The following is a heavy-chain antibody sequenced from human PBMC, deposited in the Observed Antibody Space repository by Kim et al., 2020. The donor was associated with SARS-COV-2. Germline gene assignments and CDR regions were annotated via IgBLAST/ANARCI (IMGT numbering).Heavy chain of an antibody. CDR2: ISGSGLHI. Sequence: GGSLRLSCAASGFTFTSYSMNWVRQAPGKGPEWVSSISGSGLHIYYAESLKGRFTISRDNTKKLLYLQMNSLPVEDVAVYYCARDYDNIWGSSGPTDDAFDIWGQGTSVTVSS. CDR3: ARDYDNIWGSSGPTDDAFDI. V-gene: IGHV3-21*01. D-gene: IGHD3-16*01. J-gene: IGHJ3*02. CDR1: GFTFTSYS.